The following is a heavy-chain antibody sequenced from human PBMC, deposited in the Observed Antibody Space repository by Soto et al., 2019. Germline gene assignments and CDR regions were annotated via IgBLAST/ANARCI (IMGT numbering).Heavy chain of an antibody. D-gene: IGHD3-3*01. CDR3: AATYYDFWSGTDRFDP. J-gene: IGHJ5*02. Sequence: SETLSLTCTVSGGSISSYYWSWIRQPPGKGLEWIGYIYYSGSTNYNPSLKSRVTISVDTSKNQFSLKLSSVTAADTAVYYCAATYYDFWSGTDRFDPWGQGTLVTVSS. CDR2: IYYSGST. V-gene: IGHV4-59*08. CDR1: GGSISSYY.